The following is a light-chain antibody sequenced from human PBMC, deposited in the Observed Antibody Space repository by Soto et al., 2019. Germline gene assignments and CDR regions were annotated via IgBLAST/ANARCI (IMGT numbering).Light chain of an antibody. V-gene: IGKV3-11*01. Sequence: EAELTQSPATMPLSLLERPTLSGRASQSVSNYLAWYQQKPGQAPRLLIYDASSRATGIPARFSGSGSGTDFTLTISSLKPEDFAVYSCQQRSDCPLTFGGGTKVDI. CDR3: QQRSDCPLT. CDR2: DAS. J-gene: IGKJ4*01. CDR1: QSVSNY.